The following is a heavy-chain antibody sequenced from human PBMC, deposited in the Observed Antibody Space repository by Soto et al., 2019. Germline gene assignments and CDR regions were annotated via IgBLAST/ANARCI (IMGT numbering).Heavy chain of an antibody. J-gene: IGHJ4*02. CDR3: TRRFAYYDILAGDY. CDR1: GFTIGDYA. CDR2: LRSKAYGGTT. Sequence: GSLRLSCTTSGFTIGDYALSWFRQAPGKGQEWVGFLRSKAYGGTTEYAASVKGRFTISRDDSKSIAYLQMNSLKTEDTAVYYCTRRFAYYDILAGDYWGQKTLLTVSS. D-gene: IGHD3-9*01. V-gene: IGHV3-49*03.